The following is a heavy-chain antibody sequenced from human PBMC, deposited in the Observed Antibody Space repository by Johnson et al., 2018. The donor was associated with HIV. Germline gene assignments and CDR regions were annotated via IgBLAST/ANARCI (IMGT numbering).Heavy chain of an antibody. J-gene: IGHJ3*02. CDR2: IYSGGTT. CDR1: GFTVSSNY. D-gene: IGHD2-2*01. V-gene: IGHV3-66*01. Sequence: VPLVESGGDVVPPGRSLRLSCAASGFTVSSNYMNWVRQAPGKGLEWVSVIYSGGTTYHADSVKGRFIISRDNSKSTLYLQMNSLRAEETAMYYCARETSDDAFDIWGQGTLVIVSS. CDR3: ARETSDDAFDI.